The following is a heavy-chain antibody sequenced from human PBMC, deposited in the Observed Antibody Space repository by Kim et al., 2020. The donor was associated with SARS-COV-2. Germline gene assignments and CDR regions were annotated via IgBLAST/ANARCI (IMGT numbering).Heavy chain of an antibody. CDR2: ISWNSGSI. V-gene: IGHV3-9*01. D-gene: IGHD3-10*01. J-gene: IGHJ5*02. Sequence: LSLTCAASGFTFDDYAMHWVRQAPGKGLEWVSGISWNSGSIGYADSVKGRFTISRDNAKNSLYLQMNSLRAEDTALYYCAKDMRRWSRGVLWFGELLPWGWFDPWGQGTLVTVSS. CDR1: GFTFDDYA. CDR3: AKDMRRWSRGVLWFGELLPWGWFDP.